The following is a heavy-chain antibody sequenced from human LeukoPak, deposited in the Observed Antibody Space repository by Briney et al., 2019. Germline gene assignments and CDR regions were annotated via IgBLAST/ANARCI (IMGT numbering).Heavy chain of an antibody. CDR1: GFTFSTYW. V-gene: IGHV3-7*01. D-gene: IGHD3-9*01. CDR2: IKQDGSET. J-gene: IGHJ4*02. CDR3: ARDGYYYDILTGYNKIEPGAFDY. Sequence: GGSLRLSCAASGFTFSTYWMSWVRQAPGKGLEWVANIKQDGSETYYVDSVKGRFTISRDNAKNSLYLQMNSLRAEVTAVYYCARDGYYYDILTGYNKIEPGAFDYWGQGTLVTVSS.